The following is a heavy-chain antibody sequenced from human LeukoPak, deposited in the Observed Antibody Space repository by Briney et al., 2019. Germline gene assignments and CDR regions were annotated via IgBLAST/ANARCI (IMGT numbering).Heavy chain of an antibody. V-gene: IGHV4-38-2*02. CDR1: GYSISSGDY. Sequence: PSETLSLTCTVSGYSISSGDYWGWIRQPPGKGLEWIGSIYHSGRTYYNPSLKSRVTISVDTSKNQVSLILTSVTAADTAVYYCARGWWLRFSYFDYWGQGTLVTVSS. J-gene: IGHJ4*02. CDR2: IYHSGRT. D-gene: IGHD5-12*01. CDR3: ARGWWLRFSYFDY.